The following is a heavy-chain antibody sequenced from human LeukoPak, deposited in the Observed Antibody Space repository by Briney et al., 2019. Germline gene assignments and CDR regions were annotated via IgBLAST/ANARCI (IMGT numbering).Heavy chain of an antibody. CDR1: GFTFSSYA. D-gene: IGHD2-21*02. V-gene: IGHV3-23*01. CDR3: AKRATYCGGDCYLFDY. CDR2: ISRNGGST. Sequence: VASVRLSCTASGFTFSSYAMRWVRQAPGQGLEWVGAISRNGGSTYYADSVQGRFTISRDTSKTTMYMQMNSLRGEDTAVYYCAKRATYCGGDCYLFDYWGQGPLVTVSS. J-gene: IGHJ4*02.